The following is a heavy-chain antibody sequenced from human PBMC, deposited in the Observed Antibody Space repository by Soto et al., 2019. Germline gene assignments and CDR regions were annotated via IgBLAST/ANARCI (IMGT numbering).Heavy chain of an antibody. V-gene: IGHV1-2*04. D-gene: IGHD2-2*01. CDR2: INPNSGGT. CDR1: GYTFTGYY. Sequence: ASVKVSCKASGYTFTGYYMHWVRQAPGQGLEWMGWINPNSGGTNYAQQFQGWVTMTRDTSISTAYMELSSLRSEDTAVYYCATGRVPAAMGFYYYYGMDVWGQGTTVTVS. CDR3: ATGRVPAAMGFYYYYGMDV. J-gene: IGHJ6*02.